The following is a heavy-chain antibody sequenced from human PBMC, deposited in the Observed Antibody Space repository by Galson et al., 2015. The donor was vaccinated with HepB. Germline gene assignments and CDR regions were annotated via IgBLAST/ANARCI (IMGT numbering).Heavy chain of an antibody. J-gene: IGHJ4*02. CDR1: GDSVSSNRVT. CDR2: TYYRSKWDN. CDR3: ARAKDGTFDS. V-gene: IGHV6-1*01. Sequence: CAISGDSVSSNRVTWNWLRQSPSRGLEWLGRTYYRSKWDNDYAVSVKSRITINPDTSKNQFSLHLNSVTSEDTAVYYCARAKDGTFDSWGQGTLVTVSS. D-gene: IGHD5-24*01.